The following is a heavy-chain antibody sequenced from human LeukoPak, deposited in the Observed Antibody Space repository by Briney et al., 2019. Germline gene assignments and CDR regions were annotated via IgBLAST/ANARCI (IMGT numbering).Heavy chain of an antibody. J-gene: IGHJ6*03. V-gene: IGHV1-3*03. CDR2: INAGNGNT. CDR1: GYTFTSYA. Sequence: GASVKVSCKASGYTFTSYAMHWVRQAPGQRLEWMGWINAGNGNTKYSQEFQGRVTITRDTSASTVYMELSSLRSEDTAVYYCARSYGSGRYYYMDVWGKGTTVTISS. D-gene: IGHD3-10*01. CDR3: ARSYGSGRYYYMDV.